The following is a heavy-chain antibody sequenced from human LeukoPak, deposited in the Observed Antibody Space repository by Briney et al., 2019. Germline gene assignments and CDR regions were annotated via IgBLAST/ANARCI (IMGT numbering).Heavy chain of an antibody. CDR3: ARMTVSGRDNWFDP. CDR1: GYTFTSYD. J-gene: IGHJ5*02. Sequence: ASVKVSCKASGYTFTSYDINWVRQATGQGLEWMGWLNPNSGNTGYAQNFQGRVTITRDTSINTAYMELSSLRSEDTAVYYCARMTVSGRDNWFDPWGQGTLVTVSS. V-gene: IGHV1-8*03. CDR2: LNPNSGNT. D-gene: IGHD6-19*01.